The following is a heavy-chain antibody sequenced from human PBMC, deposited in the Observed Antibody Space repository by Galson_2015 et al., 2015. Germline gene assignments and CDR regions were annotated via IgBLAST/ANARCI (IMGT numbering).Heavy chain of an antibody. CDR1: GFTFSNYA. V-gene: IGHV3-23*01. CDR3: AHRKRGYSYGSNWFDP. D-gene: IGHD5-18*01. J-gene: IGHJ5*02. Sequence: SLRLSCAASGFTFSNYAMSWVRQAPGKGLEWVSTISGSGGSTYYADSVKSRLTITKDTSKNQVVLTMTNMDPADTATYYCAHRKRGYSYGSNWFDPWGQGTLVTVSS. CDR2: ISGSGGST.